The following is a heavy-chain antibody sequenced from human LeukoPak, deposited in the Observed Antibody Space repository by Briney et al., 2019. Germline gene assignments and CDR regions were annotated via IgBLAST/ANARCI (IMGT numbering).Heavy chain of an antibody. D-gene: IGHD4-11*01. Sequence: TSETLSLTCTVSGGSISSYYWSWIRQPPGKGLEWIGYIYYSGSTNYNPSLKSRVTISADTSKNQFSLKLSSVTAADTAVYYCARRHPADYPFDYWGQGTLVTVSS. CDR2: IYYSGST. J-gene: IGHJ4*02. CDR3: ARRHPADYPFDY. CDR1: GGSISSYY. V-gene: IGHV4-59*08.